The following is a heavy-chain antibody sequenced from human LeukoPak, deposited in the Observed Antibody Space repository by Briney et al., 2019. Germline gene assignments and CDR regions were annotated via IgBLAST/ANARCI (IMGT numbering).Heavy chain of an antibody. V-gene: IGHV4-59*01. J-gene: IGHJ6*03. CDR2: IYYSGST. Sequence: SETLSLTCTVSGGSISSYYWSWIRQPPGKGLEWIGYIYYSGSTNYNPSLKSRVTISVDTSKNQFSLKLSSVTAADTAVYYCARYGSGRYYYYYMDVWDKGTTDTISS. D-gene: IGHD3-10*01. CDR1: GGSISSYY. CDR3: ARYGSGRYYYYYMDV.